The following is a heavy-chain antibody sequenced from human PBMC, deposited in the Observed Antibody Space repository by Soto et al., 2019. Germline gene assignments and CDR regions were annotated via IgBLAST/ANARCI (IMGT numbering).Heavy chain of an antibody. J-gene: IGHJ4*02. Sequence: SETLSLTCTVSGGSISSYYWSWMRQPPGKGLEWIGYIYYSGSTNYNPSLKSRVTMSVDTSKNQFFLKLSSVTAACTAVYYLAGQYSSSWLDYWGQGTLVTVSS. D-gene: IGHD6-13*01. CDR1: GGSISSYY. CDR3: AGQYSSSWLDY. V-gene: IGHV4-59*08. CDR2: IYYSGST.